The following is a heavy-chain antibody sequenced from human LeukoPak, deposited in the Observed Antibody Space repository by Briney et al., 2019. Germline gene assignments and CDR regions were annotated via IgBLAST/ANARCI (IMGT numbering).Heavy chain of an antibody. D-gene: IGHD6-6*01. CDR3: VAARPEIDY. CDR2: INSGGSST. V-gene: IGHV3-74*01. J-gene: IGHJ4*02. Sequence: GGSLRLSCAASGLTVSNHWMHWVRQAPGKGLLWVSRINSGGSSTRYADFVKGRFTISKDDAKNTLYLQMNSLRVDDTAVYYCVAARPEIDYWGQGTLVAVSS. CDR1: GLTVSNHW.